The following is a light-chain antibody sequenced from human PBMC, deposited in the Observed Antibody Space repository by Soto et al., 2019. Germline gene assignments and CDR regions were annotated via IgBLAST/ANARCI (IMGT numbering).Light chain of an antibody. Sequence: IVLTQSPATLSLSPGERATLSCRASQSVSTYLACSQQKPGQAPRLLIYDASNRATGIPARFSGSGSGTDFTLTISSLEPEDCAVYYCQQRSNWWTFGQGTKVEIK. CDR3: QQRSNWWT. V-gene: IGKV3-11*01. CDR1: QSVSTY. CDR2: DAS. J-gene: IGKJ1*01.